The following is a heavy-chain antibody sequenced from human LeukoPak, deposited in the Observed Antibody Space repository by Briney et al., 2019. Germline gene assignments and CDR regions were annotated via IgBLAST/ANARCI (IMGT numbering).Heavy chain of an antibody. V-gene: IGHV1-69*01. CDR2: IIPIFGTA. J-gene: IGHJ4*02. CDR3: ARAEGYCSSTSCLGAAAGPDLLPDY. Sequence: SVKVSCKASGGTFSSYAISRVRQAPGQGLEWMGGIIPIFGTASYAQKFQGRVTITADESTSTAYMELSSLRSEDTAVYYCARAEGYCSSTSCLGAAAGPDLLPDYWGQGTLVTVSS. D-gene: IGHD2-2*01. CDR1: GGTFSSYA.